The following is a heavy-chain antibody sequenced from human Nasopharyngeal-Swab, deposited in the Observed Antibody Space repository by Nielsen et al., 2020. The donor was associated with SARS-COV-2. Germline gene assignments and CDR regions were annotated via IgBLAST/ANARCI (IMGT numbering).Heavy chain of an antibody. Sequence: SETLSLTCTVSGYSISSGYYWGWIRQPPGKGLEWIGSIYHSGSTYYNPSLKSRVTMSVDTSQNQFSLKLSSVTAADTAVYYCARDRSISGYYGSGSYPWFDPWGQGTLVTVSS. J-gene: IGHJ5*02. V-gene: IGHV4-38-2*02. CDR3: ARDRSISGYYGSGSYPWFDP. D-gene: IGHD3-10*01. CDR1: GYSISSGYY. CDR2: IYHSGST.